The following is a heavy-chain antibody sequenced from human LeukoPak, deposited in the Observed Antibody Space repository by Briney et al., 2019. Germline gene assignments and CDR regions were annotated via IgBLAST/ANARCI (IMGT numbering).Heavy chain of an antibody. CDR1: GGSISSGGYY. V-gene: IGHV4-31*03. D-gene: IGHD3-9*01. Sequence: PSETLSLTCTVSGGSISSGGYYWSWNRQHPGKGLEWIGYIYYSGSTYYNPSLKSRVTISVDTSKNQFSLKLSSVTAADTAVYYCARGAILTGLDYWGQGTLVTVSS. CDR2: IYYSGST. J-gene: IGHJ4*02. CDR3: ARGAILTGLDY.